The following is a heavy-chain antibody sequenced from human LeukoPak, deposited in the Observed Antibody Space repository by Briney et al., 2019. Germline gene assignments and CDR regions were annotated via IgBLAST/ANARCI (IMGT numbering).Heavy chain of an antibody. CDR1: GGPISRSSYY. Sequence: SETLSLTCTVSGGPISRSSYYWGWIRQPPGKGLEWIGSIYYSGSTYYNPSLKSRVTISVDTSKNQFSLKLSSVTAADTAVYYCASSEAAAPDYWGQGTLVTVSS. V-gene: IGHV4-39*01. J-gene: IGHJ4*02. D-gene: IGHD6-13*01. CDR3: ASSEAAAPDY. CDR2: IYYSGST.